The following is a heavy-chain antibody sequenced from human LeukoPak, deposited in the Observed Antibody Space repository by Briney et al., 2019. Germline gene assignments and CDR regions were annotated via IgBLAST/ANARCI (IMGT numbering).Heavy chain of an antibody. J-gene: IGHJ4*02. CDR1: GFAFTNYW. CDR3: ARLREIPVFGVVTKSTSYFDY. CDR2: IKQDRSEK. V-gene: IGHV3-7*01. Sequence: GGSLRLSCAASGFAFTNYWMSWVRQAPGKGLELVANIKQDRSEKYYVDSVKGRFAISRDNAKNSLYLQMNSLRAEDTAVYYCARLREIPVFGVVTKSTSYFDYWGQGTLVTVSS. D-gene: IGHD3-3*01.